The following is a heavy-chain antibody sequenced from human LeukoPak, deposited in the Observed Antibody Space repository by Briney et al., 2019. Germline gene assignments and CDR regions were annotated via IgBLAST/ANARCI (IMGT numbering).Heavy chain of an antibody. Sequence: ASVKVSCKASGYTFTSYGISWVRQAPGQGLEWMGWISAYNGNTNYAQKLQGRVTTTTDTSTSTAYMELRSLRSDDTAVYYCARGPYYYDSSGYVFYFDYWGQGTLVTVSS. CDR2: ISAYNGNT. V-gene: IGHV1-18*01. CDR1: GYTFTSYG. CDR3: ARGPYYYDSSGYVFYFDY. D-gene: IGHD3-22*01. J-gene: IGHJ4*02.